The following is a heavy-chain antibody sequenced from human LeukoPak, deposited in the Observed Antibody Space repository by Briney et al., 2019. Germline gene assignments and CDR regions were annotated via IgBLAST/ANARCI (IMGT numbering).Heavy chain of an antibody. Sequence: GGSLRLSCAASGFTLSSYWMSWVRQAPGKGLEWVANIKDDGGAIHYVESVKGRFTISRDNAKNSLYLQMNSLRVEDTAVYYCARDPWPDAFDIWGQGTMVTVSS. CDR3: ARDPWPDAFDI. CDR2: IKDDGGAI. J-gene: IGHJ3*02. CDR1: GFTLSSYW. V-gene: IGHV3-7*03.